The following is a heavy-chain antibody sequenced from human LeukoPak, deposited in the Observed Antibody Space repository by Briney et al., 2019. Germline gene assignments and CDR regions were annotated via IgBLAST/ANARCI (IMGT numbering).Heavy chain of an antibody. V-gene: IGHV4-34*01. J-gene: IGHJ4*02. CDR3: ARRPPSSGWYGL. D-gene: IGHD6-19*01. Sequence: SETLSLTCAVYGGSFSGYYWSWIRQPPGKGLEWIGEINHSGSTNYNPSLKSRVTISVDTSKNQFSLKPSSVTAADTAVYYCARRPPSSGWYGLWGQGTLVTVSS. CDR2: INHSGST. CDR1: GGSFSGYY.